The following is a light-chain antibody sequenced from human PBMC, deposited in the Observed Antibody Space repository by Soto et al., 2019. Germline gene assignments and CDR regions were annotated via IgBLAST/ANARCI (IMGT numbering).Light chain of an antibody. CDR3: SSYTNTNTRV. V-gene: IGLV2-14*03. CDR2: DVS. J-gene: IGLJ3*02. Sequence: QSALTQPASVSGSPGESITISCTGTSSDVGAYDLVSWYQQHPGKAPKLMIYDVSNRPSGVSNRFSGSKSGNTASLTISGLQAEDESGYYCSSYTNTNTRVFGGGTKVTVL. CDR1: SSDVGAYDL.